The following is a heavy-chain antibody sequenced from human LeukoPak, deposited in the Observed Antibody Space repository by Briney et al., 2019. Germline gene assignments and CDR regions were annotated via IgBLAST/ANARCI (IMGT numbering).Heavy chain of an antibody. V-gene: IGHV3-23*01. D-gene: IGHD1-26*01. CDR3: AKSPITPNSLSGSPEYFQH. CDR1: GFTFSSYA. J-gene: IGHJ1*01. CDR2: ISGSGGST. Sequence: PGGSLRLSCAASGFTFSSYAMSWVRQAPGKGLEWVSAISGSGGSTYYADSVKGRFTISRDNSKNTLYLQMNSLRAEDTAVYYCAKSPITPNSLSGSPEYFQHWGQGTLVTVSS.